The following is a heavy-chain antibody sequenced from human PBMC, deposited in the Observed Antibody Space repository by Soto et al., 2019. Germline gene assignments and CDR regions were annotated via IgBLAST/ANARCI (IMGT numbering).Heavy chain of an antibody. CDR1: RGSVSSYY. D-gene: IGHD3-16*01. J-gene: IGHJ5*01. CDR3: AMIPVDTYMIYWFDP. CDR2: IYYSGST. Sequence: LAITSALSRGSVSSYYGSLIRKHPGKGLEWIGYIYYSGSTNYNPSLKSRVTISLDTPNNQFSLKVTSVTAADTAVYYCAMIPVDTYMIYWFDPWGQGTLVTVSS. V-gene: IGHV4-59*02.